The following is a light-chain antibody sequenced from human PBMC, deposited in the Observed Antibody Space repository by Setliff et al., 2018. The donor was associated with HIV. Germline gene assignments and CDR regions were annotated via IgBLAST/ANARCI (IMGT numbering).Light chain of an antibody. J-gene: IGLJ2*01. V-gene: IGLV2-14*03. CDR2: DVS. CDR1: SSNVGGYDY. Sequence: QSALTQPASVSGSPGQSITISCTGTSSNVGGYDYVSWYQQHPGKAPKLMIYDVSNRPSGVSNRFSGSKSGNTASLTISGLQAEDEADYYCSSYTFSTSLEVIFGGGIK. CDR3: SSYTFSTSLEVI.